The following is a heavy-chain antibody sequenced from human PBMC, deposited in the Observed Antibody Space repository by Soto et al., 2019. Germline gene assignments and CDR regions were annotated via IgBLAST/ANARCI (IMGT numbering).Heavy chain of an antibody. V-gene: IGHV1-69*13. J-gene: IGHJ5*02. D-gene: IGHD3-3*01. CDR1: GGNFNSYA. CDR2: IIPVFAIP. Sequence: SVKVSCKTSGGNFNSYAITWVRQAPGQGLEWVGGIIPVFAIPHYAQNLQGRVTITADESTSTTYMELSGLRSDDTAVYYCARGYFDFWRGYSWGQGTLVT. CDR3: ARGYFDFWRGYS.